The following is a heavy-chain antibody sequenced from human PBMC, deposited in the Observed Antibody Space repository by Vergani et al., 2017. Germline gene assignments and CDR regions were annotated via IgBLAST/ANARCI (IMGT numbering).Heavy chain of an antibody. V-gene: IGHV4-59*11. J-gene: IGHJ6*04. CDR2: IYYSGST. CDR1: GGSISSHY. D-gene: IGHD3-10*01. CDR3: ARPYYYGSVSYYNGALVDV. Sequence: QVQLQESGPGLVKPSETLSLTCTVSGGSISSHYWSWIRQPPGKGLEWIGYIYYSGSTNYNPSLKSRVTISVDTSKNQFSLKLSSMTAADTAVYYCARPYYYGSVSYYNGALVDVWGKGTTVTVSS.